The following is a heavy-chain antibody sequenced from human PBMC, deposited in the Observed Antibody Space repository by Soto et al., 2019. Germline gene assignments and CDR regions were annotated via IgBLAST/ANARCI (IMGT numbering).Heavy chain of an antibody. D-gene: IGHD3-9*01. Sequence: ASVKVSCKASGYTFTSYGISWVRQAPGQGLEWMGWISAYNGNTNYAQKLQGRVTMTTDTSTSTAYMELRSLRSDDTAVYYCAGALTPLRYFDWLTSVDAFDICGQGTMVTFSS. CDR1: GYTFTSYG. CDR3: AGALTPLRYFDWLTSVDAFDI. V-gene: IGHV1-18*01. CDR2: ISAYNGNT. J-gene: IGHJ3*02.